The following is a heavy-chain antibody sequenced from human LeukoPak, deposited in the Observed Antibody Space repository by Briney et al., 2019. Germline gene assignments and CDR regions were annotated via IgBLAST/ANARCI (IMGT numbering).Heavy chain of an antibody. D-gene: IGHD4-23*01. CDR3: ARYRGNSNGGFDP. J-gene: IGHJ5*02. Sequence: SETLSLTCTVSGGSISSYHWSWIRQPPGKGLEWIGYIFYSGGTNYNPSLQSRVTISVDTSKNQFSLKLTSVTAADTAVYYCARYRGNSNGGFDPWGQGTLVTVSS. CDR1: GGSISSYH. V-gene: IGHV4-59*01. CDR2: IFYSGGT.